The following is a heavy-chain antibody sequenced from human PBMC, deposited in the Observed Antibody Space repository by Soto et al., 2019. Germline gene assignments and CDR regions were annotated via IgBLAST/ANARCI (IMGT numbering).Heavy chain of an antibody. CDR2: IYHSGTT. D-gene: IGHD5-18*01. CDR3: ASVRGYAYGPFDY. J-gene: IGHJ4*02. V-gene: IGHV4-59*01. CDR1: GGSIRSYY. Sequence: ASETLSLTCTVSGGSIRSYYWSWIRQPPGKGLEWIGYIYHSGTTNYNSSLKSRVTISVDMSKNQFSLNLNSVTAADTAVYYCASVRGYAYGPFDYWGQGTLVTVS.